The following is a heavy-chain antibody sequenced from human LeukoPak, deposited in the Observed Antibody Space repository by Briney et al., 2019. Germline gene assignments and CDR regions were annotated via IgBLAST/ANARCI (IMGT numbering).Heavy chain of an antibody. Sequence: PGGSLRLSCAASGFTFSSYAMGWVRQAPGKGLQWVSVISGSGTTTYYADSVKGRFTISRDNSKDTLYLQMNSLRVEDTAVYYCAKRGTSSWHFDYWGQGALVTVSS. V-gene: IGHV3-23*01. D-gene: IGHD6-13*01. CDR3: AKRGTSSWHFDY. CDR1: GFTFSSYA. J-gene: IGHJ4*02. CDR2: ISGSGTTT.